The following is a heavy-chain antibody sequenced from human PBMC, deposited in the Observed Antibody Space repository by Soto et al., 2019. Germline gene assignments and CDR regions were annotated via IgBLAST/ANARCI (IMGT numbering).Heavy chain of an antibody. CDR3: AKDQVFGSGSYLEPAFDY. CDR2: ISGSGGST. CDR1: GFTFNKYD. Sequence: SGGSLRLSCAASGFTFNKYDMSWVRQAPGKGLEWVSTISGSGGSTYYADSVKGRFTISRDNSKNTLYLQMNSLRAEDTAIYYCAKDQVFGSGSYLEPAFDYCGQGTLVTVSS. J-gene: IGHJ4*02. D-gene: IGHD3-10*01. V-gene: IGHV3-23*01.